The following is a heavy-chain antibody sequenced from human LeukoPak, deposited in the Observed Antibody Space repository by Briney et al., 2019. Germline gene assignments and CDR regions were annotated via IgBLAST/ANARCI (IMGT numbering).Heavy chain of an antibody. D-gene: IGHD3-10*01. CDR3: AKVVRSTFDY. CDR1: GFTFSSYS. Sequence: GGSLRLSCAASGFTFSSYSMNWVRQAPGKGLEWVSAISGSGGSTYYADSVKGRFTISRDNSKNTLYLQMNSLRAEDTAVYYCAKVVRSTFDYWGQGTLVTVSS. V-gene: IGHV3-23*01. J-gene: IGHJ4*02. CDR2: ISGSGGST.